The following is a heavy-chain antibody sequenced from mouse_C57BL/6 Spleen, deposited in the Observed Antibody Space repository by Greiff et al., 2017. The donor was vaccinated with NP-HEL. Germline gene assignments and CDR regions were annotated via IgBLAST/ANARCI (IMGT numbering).Heavy chain of an antibody. V-gene: IGHV1-18*01. CDR3: ARWDDGPYYYAMDY. J-gene: IGHJ4*01. D-gene: IGHD2-3*01. CDR2: INPNNGGT. Sequence: EVQLQQSGPELVKPGASVKIPCKASGYTFTDYNMDWVKQSHGKSLEWIGDINPNNGGTIYNQKFKGKATLTVDKSSSTAYMELRSLTSEDTAVYYCARWDDGPYYYAMDYWGQGTSVTVSS. CDR1: GYTFTDYN.